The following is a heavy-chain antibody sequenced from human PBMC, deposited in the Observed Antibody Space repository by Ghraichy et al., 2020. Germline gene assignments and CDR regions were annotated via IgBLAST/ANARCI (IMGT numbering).Heavy chain of an antibody. V-gene: IGHV4-61*01. Sequence: SETLSLTCTVSGGSVSSRSYSWSWIRQPPGKGLEWIGNIFYTGSTNSNPSLKGRVTISVDTSKNQFSLKLTSVTAADTAVYYCARASSGWHYFDFWGQGTLVTVSS. CDR1: GGSVSSRSYS. CDR2: IFYTGST. D-gene: IGHD6-19*01. J-gene: IGHJ4*02. CDR3: ARASSGWHYFDF.